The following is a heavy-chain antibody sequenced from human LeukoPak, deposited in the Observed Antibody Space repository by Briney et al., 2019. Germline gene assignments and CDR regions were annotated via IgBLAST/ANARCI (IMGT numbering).Heavy chain of an antibody. D-gene: IGHD6-13*01. CDR2: IYPGDSDT. CDR3: ARHISYGIAAARALRPHGMRV. Sequence: GESLKISCQGSGHSFTSYWIGWVRQMPGKGLEWMGIIYPGDSDTRYSPSFQGQVTISADKPISTAYLQWSSLKASDTAMYYCARHISYGIAAARALRPHGMRVGGQETTVTVS. J-gene: IGHJ6*02. V-gene: IGHV5-51*01. CDR1: GHSFTSYW.